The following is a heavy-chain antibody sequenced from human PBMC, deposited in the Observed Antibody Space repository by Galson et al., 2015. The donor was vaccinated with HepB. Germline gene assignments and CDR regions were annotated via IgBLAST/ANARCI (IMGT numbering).Heavy chain of an antibody. J-gene: IGHJ6*03. V-gene: IGHV1-18*01. CDR3: ARATYYPYDFWSGYLYYYYYYYMDV. CDR1: GYTFTSYG. Sequence: SVKVSCKASGYTFTSYGISWVRRAPGQGLEWMGWISAYNGNTNYAQKLQGRVTMTTDTSTSTAYMELRSLRSDDTAVYYCARATYYPYDFWSGYLYYYYYYYMDVWGKGTTVTVSS. D-gene: IGHD3-3*01. CDR2: ISAYNGNT.